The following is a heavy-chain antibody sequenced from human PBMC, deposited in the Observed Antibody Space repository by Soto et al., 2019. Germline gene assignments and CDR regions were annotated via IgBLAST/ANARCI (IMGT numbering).Heavy chain of an antibody. V-gene: IGHV1-69*01. D-gene: IGHD2-21*01. CDR1: GGTFSSYA. CDR2: IIPIFGTA. Sequence: QVQLVQSGAEVKKPGSSVKVSCKASGGTFSSYAISWVRQAPGQGLEWMGGIIPIFGTANYAQKFQGRVTITADESTSTAYMELSSLRSEDTAVYYCARKGSRQPGSSINYYDYGMDVWGQGTTVTVSS. J-gene: IGHJ6*02. CDR3: ARKGSRQPGSSINYYDYGMDV.